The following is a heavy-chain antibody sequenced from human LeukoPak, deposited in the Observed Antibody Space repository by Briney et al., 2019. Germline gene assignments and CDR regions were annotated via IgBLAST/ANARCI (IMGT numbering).Heavy chain of an antibody. D-gene: IGHD3-10*01. V-gene: IGHV1-18*01. Sequence: ASVKVSCKASGYTFTSYGISWVRQAPGQGLEWMGWISAYNGNTNYAHKLQGRVTMTTDTSTRTAYKELRSLRSDDTAVYYCARGGFGELLYDYYYYYMDVWGKGTTVTVSS. CDR1: GYTFTSYG. J-gene: IGHJ6*03. CDR2: ISAYNGNT. CDR3: ARGGFGELLYDYYYYYMDV.